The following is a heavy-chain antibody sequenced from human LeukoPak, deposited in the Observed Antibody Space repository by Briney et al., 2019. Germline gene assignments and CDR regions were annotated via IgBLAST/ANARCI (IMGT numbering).Heavy chain of an antibody. CDR3: AKDRCSSTSCYNPFTLNY. J-gene: IGHJ4*02. Sequence: GGSLRLSCAASGFTFSSHDMHWVRQAPGKGLEWVAFIRYDGSNKYYADSVKGRFTISRDNSKNTLYLQMNSLRAEDTAVYYCAKDRCSSTSCYNPFTLNYWGQGTLVTVSS. D-gene: IGHD2-2*02. CDR1: GFTFSSHD. V-gene: IGHV3-30*02. CDR2: IRYDGSNK.